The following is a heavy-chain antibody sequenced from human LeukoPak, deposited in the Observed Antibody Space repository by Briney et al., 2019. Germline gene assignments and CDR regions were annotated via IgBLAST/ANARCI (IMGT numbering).Heavy chain of an antibody. Sequence: PGGSLRLSCVASGFTFSDYGMHWVRQAPGKGLDWMAFIPYDGGNKYYADSVKGRFTISRDNSKSTLYLQMNSLRTEDSAVYYCTKHLSSGGQGTLVTVSS. CDR3: TKHLSS. D-gene: IGHD6-19*01. J-gene: IGHJ4*02. V-gene: IGHV3-30*02. CDR1: GFTFSDYG. CDR2: IPYDGGNK.